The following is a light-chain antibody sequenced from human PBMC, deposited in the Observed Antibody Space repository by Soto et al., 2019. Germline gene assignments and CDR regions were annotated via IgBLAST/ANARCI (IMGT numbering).Light chain of an antibody. Sequence: QSALTHPPSVSGAPGQRVTISCTGSSSNIGAGYDVHWYQQLPGTAPKLLIYGNSNRPSGVPDRFSGSKSGTSASLAITGLQAEDEADYYCQSYDSSLSVVFGGGTKLTVL. V-gene: IGLV1-40*01. CDR1: SSNIGAGYD. CDR2: GNS. J-gene: IGLJ2*01. CDR3: QSYDSSLSVV.